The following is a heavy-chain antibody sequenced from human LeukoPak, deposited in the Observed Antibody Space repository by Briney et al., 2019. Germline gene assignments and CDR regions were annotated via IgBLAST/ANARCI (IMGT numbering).Heavy chain of an antibody. V-gene: IGHV1-46*01. D-gene: IGHD4-23*01. CDR1: GYTFTRDY. Sequence: GSVKVSCKASGYTFTRDYIHWVRQAPGQGLELMGIIKPSGGSTSYAQKFQGRVTMTRDTSTSTVYMELSSLKSEDTAVYYCARGNGGNSAWFDPWGQGTLVTVSS. CDR2: IKPSGGST. J-gene: IGHJ5*02. CDR3: ARGNGGNSAWFDP.